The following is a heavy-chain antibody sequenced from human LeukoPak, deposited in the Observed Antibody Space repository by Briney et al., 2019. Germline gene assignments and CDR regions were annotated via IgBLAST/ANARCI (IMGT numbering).Heavy chain of an antibody. CDR3: AKDRVYYYDSSGYPPVGDY. Sequence: GGSLRLSCAASGFTFSSYAMSWVRQAPGKGLEWVSAISGSGGSTYYADSVKGRFTISRDNSKNTLYLQMNSLRAEDTAVYYCAKDRVYYYDSSGYPPVGDYWGQGTLVTVSS. V-gene: IGHV3-23*01. CDR2: ISGSGGST. CDR1: GFTFSSYA. J-gene: IGHJ4*02. D-gene: IGHD3-22*01.